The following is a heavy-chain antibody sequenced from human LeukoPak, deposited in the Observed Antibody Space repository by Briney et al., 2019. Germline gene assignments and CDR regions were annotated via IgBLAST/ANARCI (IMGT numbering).Heavy chain of an antibody. J-gene: IGHJ4*02. CDR1: GFTFGDTW. Sequence: TGGSLRLSCAASGFTFGDTWMHWVRQAPGEGLVWVSRIRSDGSDTRYAESVKGLFTISRDNAKNTLYLQMNSLRAEDTAVYYCARDWFHAIDYWGQGTLVTVSS. D-gene: IGHD2/OR15-2a*01. CDR2: IRSDGSDT. V-gene: IGHV3-74*01. CDR3: ARDWFHAIDY.